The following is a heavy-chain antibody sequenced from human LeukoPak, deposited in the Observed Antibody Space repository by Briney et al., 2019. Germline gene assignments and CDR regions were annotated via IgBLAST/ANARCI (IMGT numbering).Heavy chain of an antibody. CDR1: GGSVTYTNYY. CDR2: IYYNGKT. CDR3: ARDRDYEGEGFDY. V-gene: IGHV4-39*07. Sequence: SETLSLTCTVSGGSVTYTNYYWGWIRQPPGKGLQWIGVIYYNGKTYYNPSLKSRVTVAVDTSKNQFSLKLSSVTAADTAVYYCARDRDYEGEGFDYWGQGTLVTVSS. J-gene: IGHJ4*02. D-gene: IGHD3-16*01.